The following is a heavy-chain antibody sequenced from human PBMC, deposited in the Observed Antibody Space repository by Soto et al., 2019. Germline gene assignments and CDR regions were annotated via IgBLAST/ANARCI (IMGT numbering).Heavy chain of an antibody. CDR3: ARFIGGAYGRDV. J-gene: IGHJ6*02. Sequence: ASVKVSCTASGYTFTTYTMHWVRQAPGQRLEWMGWLNVGNGNTKYSQKFQDRVTITRDTSASTAYMELSSLRSEDTAVYYCARFIGGAYGRDVWGQGTTVTVSS. D-gene: IGHD2-15*01. CDR1: GYTFTTYT. V-gene: IGHV1-3*01. CDR2: LNVGNGNT.